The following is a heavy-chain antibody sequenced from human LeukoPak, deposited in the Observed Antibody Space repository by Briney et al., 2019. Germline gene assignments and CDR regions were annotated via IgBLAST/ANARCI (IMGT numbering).Heavy chain of an antibody. J-gene: IGHJ3*02. CDR1: GGSFSGYY. D-gene: IGHD3-10*01. CDR2: INHSGST. V-gene: IGHV4-34*01. Sequence: PSETLSLTCAVYGGSFSGYYWSWIRQPPGKGLEWIGEINHSGSTNYNPSLKSRVTISVDTSKNQFSLKLSSVTAADTAVYYCARVGLLWFGDPSRAFDIWGQGTMVTVSS. CDR3: ARVGLLWFGDPSRAFDI.